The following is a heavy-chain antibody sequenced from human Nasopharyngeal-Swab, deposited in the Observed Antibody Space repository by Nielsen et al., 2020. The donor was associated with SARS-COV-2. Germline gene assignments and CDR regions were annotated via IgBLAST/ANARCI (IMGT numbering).Heavy chain of an antibody. CDR2: IKQDGSEK. J-gene: IGHJ6*03. V-gene: IGHV3-7*03. D-gene: IGHD6-19*01. CDR3: ARDSPYSSGWNYYYYYYYMDV. Sequence: WIRQPPGKGLEWVASIKQDGSEKYYVDSVKGRFTISRDNAKNSLYLQMNSLRAEDTAVYYCARDSPYSSGWNYYYYYYYMDVWGKGTTVTVSS.